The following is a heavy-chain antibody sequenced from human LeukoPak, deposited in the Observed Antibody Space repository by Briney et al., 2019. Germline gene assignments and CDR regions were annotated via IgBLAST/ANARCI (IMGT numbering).Heavy chain of an antibody. V-gene: IGHV3-30*04. CDR1: GFTFSSYA. CDR3: AKEIYGDSTGGRFQQ. Sequence: GGSLRLSCSASGFTFSSYAMHWVRQAPGKGLEWVAVISYDGSNKYYADSVKGRFSLSRDNSKNTLYLQMNSLRAEDTAVHYCAKEIYGDSTGGRFQQWGQGTLVTVSS. CDR2: ISYDGSNK. J-gene: IGHJ1*01. D-gene: IGHD4-17*01.